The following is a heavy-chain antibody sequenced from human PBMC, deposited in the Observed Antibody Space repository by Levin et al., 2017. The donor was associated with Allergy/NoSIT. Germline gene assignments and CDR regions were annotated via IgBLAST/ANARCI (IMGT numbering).Heavy chain of an antibody. CDR1: GFTFSSYA. CDR3: AKDFRDHYYYMDG. Sequence: SGGSLRLSCAASGFTFSSYAMSWVRQAPGKGLEWVSAISGSGGSTYYADSVKGRFTISRDNSKNTLYLQMNSLRAEDTAVYYCAKDFRDHYYYMDGWGKGTTVTVSS. D-gene: IGHD1-14*01. V-gene: IGHV3-23*01. J-gene: IGHJ6*03. CDR2: ISGSGGST.